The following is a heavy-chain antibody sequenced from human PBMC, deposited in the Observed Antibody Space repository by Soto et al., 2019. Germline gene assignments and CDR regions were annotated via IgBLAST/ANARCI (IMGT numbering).Heavy chain of an antibody. CDR1: GFSLSTSEMG. CDR3: PHRRGRGRVIPAPSFDF. J-gene: IGHJ4*02. D-gene: IGHD2-15*01. V-gene: IGHV2-5*02. Sequence: QITLKESGPALVKPTQTLTLTCTLSGFSLSTSEMGVGWIHQPPGKPLEWLGIIYGDDDTRNRPSLKIRLTISRDTSTHRLAIAFTDMDPADTSTSYCPHRRGRGRVIPAPSFDFWGQGGPVTVSS. CDR2: IYGDDDT.